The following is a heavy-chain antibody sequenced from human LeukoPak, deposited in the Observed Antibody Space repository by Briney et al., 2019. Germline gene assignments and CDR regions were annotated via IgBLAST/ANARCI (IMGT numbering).Heavy chain of an antibody. CDR3: ARNDYGGHDAFDI. D-gene: IGHD4-17*01. V-gene: IGHV1-8*01. J-gene: IGHJ3*02. Sequence: ASVTVSCKASGYTFTSYDINWVRQAAGHGLEWVGWMNPNSGNTGYAPKLQGRVTMTRSTSINTAYMELSSLRSEDTAIYYCARNDYGGHDAFDIWGQGTMVIVSS. CDR2: MNPNSGNT. CDR1: GYTFTSYD.